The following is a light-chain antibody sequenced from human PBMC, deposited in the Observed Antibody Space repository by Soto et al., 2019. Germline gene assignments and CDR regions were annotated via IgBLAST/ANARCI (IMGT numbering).Light chain of an antibody. J-gene: IGKJ3*01. V-gene: IGKV3-20*01. CDR1: PSVSGSY. Sequence: EILLTQSPSPLTLSPGERATLSCRASPSVSGSYLAWYQQKPGNAPSLLMYGASSRATGIPERFSGSGSGTDFTLTISRLEPEDFEVYYCQQYGSSPFTFGPGTKVDIK. CDR3: QQYGSSPFT. CDR2: GAS.